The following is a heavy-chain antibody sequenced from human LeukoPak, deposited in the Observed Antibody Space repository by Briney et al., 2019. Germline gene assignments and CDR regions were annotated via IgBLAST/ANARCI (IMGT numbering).Heavy chain of an antibody. D-gene: IGHD2-2*01. Sequence: PGRSLRLSCAASGFTFSSYGMHWVRQAPGKGLEWVAVISYDGSNKYYADSVKGRFTISRDNSKNTLYLQMNSLRAEDTAVYYCAKLGYCSSTSCYELYAFDIWGQGTMVTVSS. J-gene: IGHJ3*02. CDR1: GFTFSSYG. CDR2: ISYDGSNK. CDR3: AKLGYCSSTSCYELYAFDI. V-gene: IGHV3-30*18.